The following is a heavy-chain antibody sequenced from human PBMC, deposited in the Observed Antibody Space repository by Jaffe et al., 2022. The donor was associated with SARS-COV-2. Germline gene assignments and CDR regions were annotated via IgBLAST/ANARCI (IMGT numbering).Heavy chain of an antibody. CDR2: ISSSSSYI. D-gene: IGHD3-3*02. CDR3: ARVPPFSLYYYYGMDV. J-gene: IGHJ6*02. Sequence: EVQLVESGGGLVKPGGSLRLSCAASGFTFSSYSMNWVRQAPGKGLEWVSSISSSSSYIYYADSVKGRFTISRDNAKNSLYLQMNSLRAEDTAVYYCARVPPFSLYYYYGMDVWGQGTTVTVSS. V-gene: IGHV3-21*01. CDR1: GFTFSSYS.